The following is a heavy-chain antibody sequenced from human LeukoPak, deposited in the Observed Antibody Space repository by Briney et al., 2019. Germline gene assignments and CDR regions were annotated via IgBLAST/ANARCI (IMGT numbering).Heavy chain of an antibody. J-gene: IGHJ4*02. CDR2: ISSSGSTI. V-gene: IGHV3-11*01. CDR1: GFTFSDYY. CDR3: ARPPSSSRYYFDY. Sequence: PGGSLRLSCAASGFTFSDYYMSWIRQAPGKGLEWVSHISSSGSTIYYADSVKGRFTISRDNAKNSLYLQMNSLKASDTAMYYCARPPSSSRYYFDYWGQGTLVTVSS. D-gene: IGHD6-6*01.